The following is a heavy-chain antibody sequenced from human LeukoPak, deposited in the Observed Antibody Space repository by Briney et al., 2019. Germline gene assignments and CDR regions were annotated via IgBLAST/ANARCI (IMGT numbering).Heavy chain of an antibody. J-gene: IGHJ4*02. CDR3: ARGLGIAVAGTRDY. CDR1: GFTFGSYS. D-gene: IGHD6-19*01. Sequence: GGSLRLSCAASGFTFGSYSMNSARQAPGKGLEWVSYISSSSSTIYYTDSVKGRFTISRDNAKNSLYLQMNSLRAEDTAVYYCARGLGIAVAGTRDYWGQGTLVTVSS. V-gene: IGHV3-48*01. CDR2: ISSSSSTI.